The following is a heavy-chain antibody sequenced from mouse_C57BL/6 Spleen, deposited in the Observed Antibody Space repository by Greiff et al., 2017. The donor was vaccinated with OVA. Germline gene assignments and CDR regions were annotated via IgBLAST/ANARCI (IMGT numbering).Heavy chain of an antibody. J-gene: IGHJ3*01. Sequence: DVKLVESGGGLVKPGGSLKLSCAASGFTFSSYAMSWVRQTPEKRLEWVATISDGGSYTYYPDNVKGRFTISRDNAKNNLYLQMSHLKSEDTAMYYCARGGSNYEGFAYWGQGTLVTVSA. D-gene: IGHD2-5*01. CDR2: ISDGGSYT. CDR3: ARGGSNYEGFAY. V-gene: IGHV5-4*03. CDR1: GFTFSSYA.